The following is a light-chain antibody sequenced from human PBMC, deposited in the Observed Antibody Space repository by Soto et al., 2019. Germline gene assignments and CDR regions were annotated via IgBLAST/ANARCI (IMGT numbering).Light chain of an antibody. Sequence: DIQLTQSPSFLSASVGDRVTITSRASQGISSYLAWYQQKPGKAPKLLIYAASTLQSGVPSRFSGSGSGTEFTLTISSLQPEDFATYYCQQLNSYLLFTFGPGTKVDIK. CDR3: QQLNSYLLFT. V-gene: IGKV1-9*01. J-gene: IGKJ3*01. CDR2: AAS. CDR1: QGISSY.